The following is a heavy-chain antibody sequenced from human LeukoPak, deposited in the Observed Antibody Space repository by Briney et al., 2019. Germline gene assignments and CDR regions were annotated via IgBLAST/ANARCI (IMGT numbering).Heavy chain of an antibody. J-gene: IGHJ6*03. V-gene: IGHV4-39*01. Sequence: PSETLSLTCTVSGGSISSSSYYWGWIRQPPGKGLEWIGSIYYSGSTYYNPSLKSRVTISVDTSENQFSLKLSSVTAADTAVYYCASLNYVYYYYYMDVWGNGTTVTVSS. CDR2: IYYSGST. D-gene: IGHD4-11*01. CDR3: ASLNYVYYYYYMDV. CDR1: GGSISSSSYY.